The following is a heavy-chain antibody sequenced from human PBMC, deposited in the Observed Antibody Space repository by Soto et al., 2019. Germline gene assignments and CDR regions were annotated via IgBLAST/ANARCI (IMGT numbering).Heavy chain of an antibody. V-gene: IGHV3-30*18. J-gene: IGHJ4*02. Sequence: PGGSLRLSCAASGFTFSIYGMHWVRHAPGKGLEWVAVISYDGSNKYYADSVKGRFTISRDNSKNTLYLQMNSLRAEDTAVYYCAKDITMLVRYFDYWGQGTLVTVSS. D-gene: IGHD3-22*01. CDR3: AKDITMLVRYFDY. CDR1: GFTFSIYG. CDR2: ISYDGSNK.